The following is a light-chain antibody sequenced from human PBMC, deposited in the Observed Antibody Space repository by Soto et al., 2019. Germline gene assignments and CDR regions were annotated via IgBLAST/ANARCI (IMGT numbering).Light chain of an antibody. CDR2: AAS. V-gene: IGKV1-39*01. Sequence: DIQMTQSPSSLSASVGDRVTITCRASQSISSYLNWYQQKPGKAPKLLIYAASSLQSGVPSRFSGSGSGRDFTLTISSLQPEDFATYYCQQRKTCGQGTKVEIK. J-gene: IGKJ1*01. CDR3: QQRKT. CDR1: QSISSY.